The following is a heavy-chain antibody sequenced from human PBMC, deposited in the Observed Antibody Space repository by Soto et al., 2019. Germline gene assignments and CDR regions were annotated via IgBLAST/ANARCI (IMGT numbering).Heavy chain of an antibody. CDR1: GGSISSGGYY. J-gene: IGHJ5*02. CDR2: IYYSGST. Sequence: QVQLQESGPGLVKPSQTLSLTCTVSGGSISSGGYYWSWIRQHPGKGLEWIGYIYYSGSTYYNPSLKSRVTISVDTSKNHFSLKLSSVTAADTAVYYCATESGEKPYNWFDPWGQGTLVTVSS. D-gene: IGHD3-10*01. CDR3: ATESGEKPYNWFDP. V-gene: IGHV4-31*03.